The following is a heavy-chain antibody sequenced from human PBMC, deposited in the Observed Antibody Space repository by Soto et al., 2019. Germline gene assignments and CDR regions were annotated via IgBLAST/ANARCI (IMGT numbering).Heavy chain of an antibody. CDR2: VDPNDSYS. V-gene: IGHV5-10-1*03. D-gene: IGHD4-17*01. J-gene: IGHJ3*02. CDR3: ARHKIYGYGAGAFDI. Sequence: EVQLAQSGAEVKKPGESLRISCQASGYTFINYWISWVRQVPGKGLEWVGRVDPNDSYSNYSPSFQGHITTSADRSVSTAYLQWSSLKASDTATYYCARHKIYGYGAGAFDIWGQGTVVTVSS. CDR1: GYTFINYW.